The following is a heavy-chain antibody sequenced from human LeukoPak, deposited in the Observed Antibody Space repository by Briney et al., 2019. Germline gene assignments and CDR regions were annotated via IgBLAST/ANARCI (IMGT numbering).Heavy chain of an antibody. CDR3: ARAGTWIQLWLDY. J-gene: IGHJ4*02. Sequence: ASVKVSCKASGYTFTGYYMHWVRQAPGQGLEWMGWINPNSGGTNYAQKFQGRVTMTRDTSISTAYMELSRLRSGDTAVYYCARAGTWIQLWLDYWGQGTLVTVSS. V-gene: IGHV1-2*02. CDR2: INPNSGGT. CDR1: GYTFTGYY. D-gene: IGHD5-18*01.